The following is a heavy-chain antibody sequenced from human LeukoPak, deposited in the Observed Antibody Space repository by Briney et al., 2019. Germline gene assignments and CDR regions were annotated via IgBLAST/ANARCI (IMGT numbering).Heavy chain of an antibody. J-gene: IGHJ5*02. D-gene: IGHD6-13*01. V-gene: IGHV3-66*01. Sequence: GGSLRLSCAASGFTVSSNYMSWVRQAPGKGLEWVSVIYSGGSTYYADSVKGRFTISRDNSKNTRYLQMNSLRAEDTAVYYCARVRIAAAFDPWGQGTLVTVSS. CDR2: IYSGGST. CDR3: ARVRIAAAFDP. CDR1: GFTVSSNY.